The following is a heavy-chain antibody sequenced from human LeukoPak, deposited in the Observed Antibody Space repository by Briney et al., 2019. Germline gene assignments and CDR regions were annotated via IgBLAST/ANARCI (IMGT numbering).Heavy chain of an antibody. CDR1: GGSIINSNYY. V-gene: IGHV4-39*02. J-gene: IGHJ6*03. CDR2: VYYSGSP. D-gene: IGHD3-3*01. CDR3: ARGLDSSGYYYYYYMDV. Sequence: SETLSLTCTVSGGSIINSNYYWGWIRQLPGKGLEWIGSVYYSGSPYYNPSLEGRVTMSVDTSENQFSLKLSSVTAADTAVYFCARGLDSSGYYYYYYMDVWGQGTTVTVSS.